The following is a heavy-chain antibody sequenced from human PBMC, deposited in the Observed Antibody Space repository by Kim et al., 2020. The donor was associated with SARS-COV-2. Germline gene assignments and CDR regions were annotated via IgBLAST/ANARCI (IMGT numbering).Heavy chain of an antibody. J-gene: IGHJ2*01. CDR2: YYSGST. Sequence: YYSGSTNYNPALKCRVTISVDPSKNQFSRKLSSVTAADTAVYYCARGFDLWGRGTLVTVSS. V-gene: IGHV4-59*08. CDR3: ARGFDL.